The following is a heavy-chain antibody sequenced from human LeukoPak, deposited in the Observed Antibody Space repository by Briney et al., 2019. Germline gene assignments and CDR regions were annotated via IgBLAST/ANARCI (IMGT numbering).Heavy chain of an antibody. D-gene: IGHD3-10*01. CDR1: GGSFSGYY. J-gene: IGHJ3*02. CDR2: INHSGST. V-gene: IGHV4-34*01. Sequence: SETLSLTCAVYGGSFSGYYWSWIRQPPGKGLEWIGEINHSGSTNYNPSLKSRVTISVDTSKNQFSLKLSSVTAADTAVYYCARGPSSFGAFDIWGQGTMVTVSS. CDR3: ARGPSSFGAFDI.